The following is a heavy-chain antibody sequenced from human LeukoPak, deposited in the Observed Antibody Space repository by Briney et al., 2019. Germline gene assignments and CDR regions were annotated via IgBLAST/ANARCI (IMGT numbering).Heavy chain of an antibody. CDR1: GFTVSSNY. J-gene: IGHJ4*02. D-gene: IGHD2-15*01. V-gene: IGHV3-23*01. Sequence: GGSLRLSCAASGFTVSSNYMSWVRQAPGKGLEWVSAISGSGGSTYYADSVKGRFTISRDNSKNTLYLHMNSLRAEDTAVYYCAKRSFKVVAATRVDYWGQGTLVTVSS. CDR2: ISGSGGST. CDR3: AKRSFKVVAATRVDY.